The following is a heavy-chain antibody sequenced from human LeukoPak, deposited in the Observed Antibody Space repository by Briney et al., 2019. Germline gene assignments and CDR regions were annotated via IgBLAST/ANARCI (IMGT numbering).Heavy chain of an antibody. CDR1: GASISGRSYY. Sequence: SETLSLTCAVSGASISGRSYYWGWIRQPPGKGLEWIGTMYHSGSTYYNPSLKSRVTISADTSKNQFSLQLSSVTAADTAVYYCARSCSGSTCYHYYGMDVWGQGTTVTVSS. CDR3: ARSCSGSTCYHYYGMDV. J-gene: IGHJ6*02. V-gene: IGHV4-39*07. CDR2: MYHSGST. D-gene: IGHD2-15*01.